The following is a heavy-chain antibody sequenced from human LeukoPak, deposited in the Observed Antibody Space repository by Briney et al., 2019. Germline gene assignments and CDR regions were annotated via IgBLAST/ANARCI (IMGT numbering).Heavy chain of an antibody. D-gene: IGHD3-3*01. J-gene: IGHJ6*03. CDR2: MNPNSGNT. CDR3: ARGITIFGVVIISYYYMDV. CDR1: GYTFTGYY. V-gene: IGHV1-8*03. Sequence: GASVKVSCKASGYTFTGYYMHWVRQATGQGLEWMGWMNPNSGNTGYAQKFQGRVTITRNTSISTAYMELSSLRSEDTAVYYCARGITIFGVVIISYYYMDVWGKGTTVTVSS.